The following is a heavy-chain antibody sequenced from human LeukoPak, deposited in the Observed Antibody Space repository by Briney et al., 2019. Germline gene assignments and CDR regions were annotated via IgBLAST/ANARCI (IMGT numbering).Heavy chain of an antibody. CDR1: GFTFSDYY. D-gene: IGHD5-18*01. CDR3: ARDLYSYGFEGYYYYMDV. J-gene: IGHJ6*03. V-gene: IGHV3-11*04. CDR2: ISSSGSTI. Sequence: GALRLSCAASGFTFSDYYMSWIRQAPGKGLEWVSYISSSGSTIYYADSVKGRFTISRDNAKNSLYLQMNSLRAEDTAVYYCARDLYSYGFEGYYYYMDVWGKGTTVTVSS.